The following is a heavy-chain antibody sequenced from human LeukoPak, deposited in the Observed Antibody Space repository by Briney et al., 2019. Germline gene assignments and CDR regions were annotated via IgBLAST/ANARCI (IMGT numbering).Heavy chain of an antibody. CDR3: ARPGVTPDTNWFDS. CDR1: GYSFTDYY. D-gene: IGHD5-18*01. CDR2: INPNSGST. V-gene: IGHV1-2*02. J-gene: IGHJ5*01. Sequence: ASVNVSCKASGYSFTDYYIHWVRQPPGQGLEWMGWINPNSGSTNYVQKFQGRVTMTSDTSISTVYVELSRLTSDDTAVYFCARPGVTPDTNWFDSWGQGTLVTVSS.